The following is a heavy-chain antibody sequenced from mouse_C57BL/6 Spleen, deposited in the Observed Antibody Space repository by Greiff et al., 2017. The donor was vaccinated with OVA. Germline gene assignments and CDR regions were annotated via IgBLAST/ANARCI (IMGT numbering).Heavy chain of an antibody. CDR3: ARGGHYYYGSSTSDWYVDV. Sequence: VQLQQSGPELVKPGASVKISCKASGYAFSSSWMNWVKQRPGKGLEWIGRIYPGDGDTNYNGKFKGKATLTADKSSSTAYMQLSSLTFEDSAVYFCARGGHYYYGSSTSDWYVDVWGTGTTVTVSS. V-gene: IGHV1-82*01. CDR1: GYAFSSSW. CDR2: IYPGDGDT. J-gene: IGHJ1*03. D-gene: IGHD1-1*01.